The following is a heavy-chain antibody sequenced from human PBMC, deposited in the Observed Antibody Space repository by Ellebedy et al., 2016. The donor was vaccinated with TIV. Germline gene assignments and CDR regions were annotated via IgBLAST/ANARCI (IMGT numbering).Heavy chain of an antibody. CDR1: GGTFSSYA. CDR3: ARDSRITIPNYGMDV. V-gene: IGHV1-18*01. Sequence: ASVKVSCXASGGTFSSYAISWVRQAPGQGLEWMGWISAYNGNTNYAQKLQGRVTMTTDTSTSTAYMELRSLRSDDTAVYYCARDSRITIPNYGMDVWGQGTTVTVSS. D-gene: IGHD3-9*01. J-gene: IGHJ6*02. CDR2: ISAYNGNT.